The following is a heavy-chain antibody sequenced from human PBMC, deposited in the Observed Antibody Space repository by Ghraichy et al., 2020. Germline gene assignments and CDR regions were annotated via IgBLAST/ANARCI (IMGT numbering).Heavy chain of an antibody. Sequence: GGSLRLSCAASGFTFSSYAMHWVRQAPGKGLEWVAVISYDGSNKYYADSVNGRFTISRDNSKNTLYLQMNSLRAEDTAVYYCARGVYGTPFDYWGQGTLVTVSS. J-gene: IGHJ4*02. CDR3: ARGVYGTPFDY. V-gene: IGHV3-30-3*01. CDR1: GFTFSSYA. D-gene: IGHD1-1*01. CDR2: ISYDGSNK.